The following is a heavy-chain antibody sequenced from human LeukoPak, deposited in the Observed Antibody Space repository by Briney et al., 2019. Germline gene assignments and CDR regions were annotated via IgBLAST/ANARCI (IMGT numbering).Heavy chain of an antibody. V-gene: IGHV3-23*01. J-gene: IGHJ6*03. CDR1: GFTFSSYP. Sequence: TGGSLRLSCAASGFTFSSYPMSWVRQAPGKGLEWVSAISGSGDYTYYADSVKGRFTISRDNSKNTLYLQMNSLRAEDTAVYYCAKERGRRSYYVDYYYYMDAWGKGTTVTVSS. CDR2: ISGSGDYT. D-gene: IGHD1-26*01. CDR3: AKERGRRSYYVDYYYYMDA.